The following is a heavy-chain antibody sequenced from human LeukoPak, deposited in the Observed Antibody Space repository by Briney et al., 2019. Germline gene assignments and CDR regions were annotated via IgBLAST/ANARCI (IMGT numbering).Heavy chain of an antibody. D-gene: IGHD6-13*01. Sequence: SQTLSLTCTVSGGSISSGGYYWSWNRQHRGKGLEWIGYIYYSGSTYYNPSLKSRVTISVYTSKNQFSLKLSSVTAADTAVYYCARDGIAAAGMGVDPWGQGTLVTVSS. V-gene: IGHV4-31*03. CDR2: IYYSGST. CDR1: GGSISSGGYY. CDR3: ARDGIAAAGMGVDP. J-gene: IGHJ5*02.